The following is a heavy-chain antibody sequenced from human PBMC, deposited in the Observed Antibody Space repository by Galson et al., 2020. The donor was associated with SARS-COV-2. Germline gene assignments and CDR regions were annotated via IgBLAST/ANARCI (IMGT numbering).Heavy chain of an antibody. CDR3: ARNKGYGDNYYYGMDV. CDR2: ISGSSSTI. V-gene: IGHV3-48*02. J-gene: IGHJ6*02. Sequence: TGGSLRLSCAGSEFTFSSYSINWVRQAPGKGLEWVSYISGSSSTINYADSVKGRFTISRDNAKNSLFLQMNSLRDEDAAVYYCARNKGYGDNYYYGMDVWGQGTTVTVSS. CDR1: EFTFSSYS. D-gene: IGHD4-17*01.